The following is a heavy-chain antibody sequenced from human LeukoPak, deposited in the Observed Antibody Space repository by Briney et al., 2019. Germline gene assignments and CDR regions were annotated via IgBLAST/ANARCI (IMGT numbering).Heavy chain of an antibody. CDR3: ARGVTPFDY. J-gene: IGHJ4*02. CDR2: INHSGST. D-gene: IGHD2-15*01. Sequence: SETLSLTCAVYGGSFSGYYWSWIRQPPGKGLEWIGEINHSGSTNYNPSLKSRVTISVDTSKNQFSLKLSSVTAADTAVYYCARGVTPFDYWGQGTLVTVSS. CDR1: GGSFSGYY. V-gene: IGHV4-34*01.